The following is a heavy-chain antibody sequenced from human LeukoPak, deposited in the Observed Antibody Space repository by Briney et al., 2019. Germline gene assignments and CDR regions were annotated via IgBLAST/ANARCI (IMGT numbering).Heavy chain of an antibody. J-gene: IGHJ4*02. CDR1: EYSFATYW. D-gene: IGHD1-26*01. Sequence: GESLKISCQGSEYSFATYWIAWLRQMPGKGLGWMGIIYPSDSDTRYSPSFQGQVTISADKSINTAYLQWSSLKASDTAMYYCARPLQGIVGATGFDYWGQGTLVTVSS. CDR2: IYPSDSDT. CDR3: ARPLQGIVGATGFDY. V-gene: IGHV5-51*01.